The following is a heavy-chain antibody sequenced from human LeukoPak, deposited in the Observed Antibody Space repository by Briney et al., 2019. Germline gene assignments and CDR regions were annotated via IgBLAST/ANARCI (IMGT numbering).Heavy chain of an antibody. Sequence: PGGSLRLSCAASGFTFSSYWMSWVRQAPGKGLEWVSSISSSSSYIYYADSVKGRFTSSRDNAKNSLYLQMNSLRAEDTAVYYCARSFDNYYYYHMDVWGKGTTVTVSS. CDR1: GFTFSSYW. J-gene: IGHJ6*04. CDR3: ARSFDNYYYYHMDV. CDR2: ISSSSSYI. V-gene: IGHV3-21*06. D-gene: IGHD3-16*01.